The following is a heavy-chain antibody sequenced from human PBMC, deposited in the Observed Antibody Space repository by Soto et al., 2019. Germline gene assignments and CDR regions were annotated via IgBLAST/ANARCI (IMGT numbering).Heavy chain of an antibody. D-gene: IGHD1-26*01. V-gene: IGHV1-2*02. CDR2: IDPKNGGT. Sequence: QVQLVQSGTEVKKPGASVKVSCKASGYTVTDSYIPWVRQAPGQGLEWMGWIDPKNGGTIYAQKFQDRVTMTRDTSISTAYIDLSRLTSDDTALYYCARDDYGIYPYWGQGTLVTVSS. CDR3: ARDDYGIYPY. CDR1: GYTVTDSY. J-gene: IGHJ4*02.